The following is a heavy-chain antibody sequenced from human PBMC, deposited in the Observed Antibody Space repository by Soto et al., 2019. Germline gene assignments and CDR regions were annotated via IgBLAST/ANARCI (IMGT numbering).Heavy chain of an antibody. CDR2: TTTSGAGT. CDR1: GFTFFSSA. V-gene: IGHV3-23*01. J-gene: IGHJ4*02. Sequence: XGSLRLSCSASGFTFFSSAMSWVRQAPGKGLEWVSTTTTSGAGTYYADSVKGRFTISRDNSKNTLYLQMNSLRVEDTAVYYCAKLTTYWGQGTLVTVSS. CDR3: AKLTTY.